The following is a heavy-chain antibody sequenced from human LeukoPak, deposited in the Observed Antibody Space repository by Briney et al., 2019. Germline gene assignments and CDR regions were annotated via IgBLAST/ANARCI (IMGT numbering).Heavy chain of an antibody. V-gene: IGHV3-7*01. CDR3: ARGPEYMSPFDY. Sequence: PGGSLRLSCAASGFTFSTYWMYWVRQAPGKGLEWVANIKQDGSDKHTVDSVKGRFSLSPDNAKNTRYLQMNSLRAEGTAAYFCARGPEYMSPFDYCGQGALITVSS. CDR1: GFTFSTYW. J-gene: IGHJ4*02. CDR2: IKQDGSDK. D-gene: IGHD1-14*01.